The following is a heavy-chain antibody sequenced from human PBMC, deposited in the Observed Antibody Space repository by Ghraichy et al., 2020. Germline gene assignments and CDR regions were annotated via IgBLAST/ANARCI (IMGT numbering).Heavy chain of an antibody. CDR2: ISAYNGNT. Sequence: ASVKVSCKASGYTFTSYGISWVRQAPGQGLEWMGWISAYNGNTNYAQKLQGRVTMTTDTSTSTAYMELRSLRSDDTAVYYCARESHLAPWVLTYYDFWSGYIDPFDIWGQRTMVTVSS. D-gene: IGHD3-3*01. V-gene: IGHV1-18*01. CDR3: ARESHLAPWVLTYYDFWSGYIDPFDI. CDR1: GYTFTSYG. J-gene: IGHJ3*02.